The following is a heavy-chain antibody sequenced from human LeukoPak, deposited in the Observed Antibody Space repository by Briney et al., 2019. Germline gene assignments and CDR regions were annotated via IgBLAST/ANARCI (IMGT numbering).Heavy chain of an antibody. CDR2: IYYSGST. Sequence: SETLSLTCTVSTGSISSYYWSWIRQPPGKGLEWIGYIYYSGSTNYNPSLKSRVTISADTSKNQFSLSLSSVTAADTAVYYCLGGGQRSSHYWGQGTLVTVSS. D-gene: IGHD3-16*01. V-gene: IGHV4-59*08. CDR1: TGSISSYY. CDR3: LGGGQRSSHY. J-gene: IGHJ4*02.